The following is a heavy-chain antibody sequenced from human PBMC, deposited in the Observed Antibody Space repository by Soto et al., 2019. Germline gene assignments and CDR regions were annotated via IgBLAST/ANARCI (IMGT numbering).Heavy chain of an antibody. CDR1: GFSFSRYG. CDR3: VRYSISVSYYFYDDGMDV. V-gene: IGHV3-30*03. J-gene: IGHJ6*02. D-gene: IGHD1-26*01. Sequence: QVQLVESGGGVVQPGRSLRLSCAASGFSFSRYGMHWVRQAPCKGLDWVAVISYDGSKKYDADSLKGRFTISRDNSKNTMYMQMNNLRPEDTAVYYCVRYSISVSYYFYDDGMDVWGLGTTVTVSS. CDR2: ISYDGSKK.